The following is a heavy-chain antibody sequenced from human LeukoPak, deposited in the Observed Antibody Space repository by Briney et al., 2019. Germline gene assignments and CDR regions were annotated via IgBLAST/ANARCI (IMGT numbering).Heavy chain of an antibody. CDR2: MQSTGNS. Sequence: PSETLSLTCTVSAGSISTYHWNWIRKSPEKGLEWIGYMQSTGNSNYNPSFKSRVTISVDMSRNQIVVYLSSVTAADTAVYFCARDKQHSYGRYFDHWGQGILVTVSS. CDR3: ARDKQHSYGRYFDH. D-gene: IGHD5-18*01. J-gene: IGHJ4*02. CDR1: AGSISTYH. V-gene: IGHV4-59*01.